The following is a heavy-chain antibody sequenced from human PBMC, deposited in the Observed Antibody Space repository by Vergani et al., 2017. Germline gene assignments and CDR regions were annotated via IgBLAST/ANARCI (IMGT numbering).Heavy chain of an antibody. CDR2: IYYSGST. J-gene: IGHJ4*02. CDR3: ARSSEVVVFNY. CDR1: GGSVSSGSYY. V-gene: IGHV4-61*01. D-gene: IGHD2-15*01. Sequence: QVQLQESGPGLVKPSETLSLTCTVSGGSVSSGSYYWSWIRQPPGKGLEWIGYIYYSGSTNYNPSLKSRVTMSVDTSKNQFSLKLSSVTAADTAVYYCARSSEVVVFNYWGQGTLVTVSS.